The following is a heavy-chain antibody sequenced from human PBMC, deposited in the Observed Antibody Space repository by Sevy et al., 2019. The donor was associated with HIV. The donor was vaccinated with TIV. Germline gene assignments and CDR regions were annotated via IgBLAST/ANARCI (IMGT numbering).Heavy chain of an antibody. CDR2: ISYDGSYK. J-gene: IGHJ4*02. CDR1: GFTFSSHG. D-gene: IGHD6-13*01. Sequence: WGSLRLSCAASGFTFSSHGMHWVRQAPGKGLEWVAVISYDGSYKSYGDSVKGRFTISRDDSKNTLYLQMNSLRPEDTAVYYCARDSGYSINWYPAYWGQGTLVTVSS. CDR3: ARDSGYSINWYPAY. V-gene: IGHV3-30*03.